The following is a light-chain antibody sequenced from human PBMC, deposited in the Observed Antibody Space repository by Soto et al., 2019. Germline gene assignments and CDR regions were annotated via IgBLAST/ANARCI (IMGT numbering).Light chain of an antibody. V-gene: IGLV1-44*01. Sequence: QSVLTQPPSASGTPGQRVTISCSGSSSNIGGNPVNWYQQLPGTAPKLLIYNNNQRPSGVPDRFSGSKSGTSASLAISGLQSEDETDYYCAAWDDSLNGLVFGGGTQLTVL. CDR3: AAWDDSLNGLV. CDR2: NNN. CDR1: SSNIGGNP. J-gene: IGLJ7*01.